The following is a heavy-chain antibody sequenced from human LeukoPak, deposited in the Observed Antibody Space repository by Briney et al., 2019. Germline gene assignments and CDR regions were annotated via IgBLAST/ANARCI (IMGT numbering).Heavy chain of an antibody. CDR1: GFTFSSYY. CDR3: GGGGVPAAKDY. Sequence: GGSLRLSCAASGFTFSSYYMHWVRQAPGKGLVWVSHINGDGSTTDYADSVKGRFTISRDNAKNTLYLQMNSLRAEDTAVYYCGGGGVPAAKDYWGQGTLVTVSS. J-gene: IGHJ4*02. D-gene: IGHD2-2*01. V-gene: IGHV3-74*01. CDR2: INGDGSTT.